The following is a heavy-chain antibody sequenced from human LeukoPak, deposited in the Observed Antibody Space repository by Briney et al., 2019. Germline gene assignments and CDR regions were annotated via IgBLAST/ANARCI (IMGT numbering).Heavy chain of an antibody. CDR2: IYYSGST. CDR3: ASDKGYSNSYFDY. D-gene: IGHD6-13*01. J-gene: IGHJ4*02. V-gene: IGHV4-59*01. CDR1: GGSISSYY. Sequence: PSETLSLTCTVSGGSISSYYWSWIRQPPGKGLEWIGYIYYSGSTNYNPSLKSRVTISVDTSKNQFSLKLSSVTAADTAVYYCASDKGYSNSYFDYWGQGTLVTVSS.